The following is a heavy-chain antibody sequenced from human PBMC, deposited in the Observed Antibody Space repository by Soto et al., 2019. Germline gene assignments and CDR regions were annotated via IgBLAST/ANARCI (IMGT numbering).Heavy chain of an antibody. CDR3: AMGSGSYFPYYYGMDV. D-gene: IGHD1-26*01. CDR2: IIPIFGTA. Sequence: GASVKVSCKASGGTFSSYAISWVRQAPGQGLEWMGGIIPIFGTANYAQKFQGRVTITADESTSTAYMELSSLRSEDTAVYYCAMGSGSYFPYYYGMDVWGQRTTVTVSS. CDR1: GGTFSSYA. J-gene: IGHJ6*02. V-gene: IGHV1-69*13.